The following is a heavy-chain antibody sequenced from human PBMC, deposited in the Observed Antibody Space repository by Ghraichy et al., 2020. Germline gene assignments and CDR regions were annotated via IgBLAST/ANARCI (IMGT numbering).Heavy chain of an antibody. CDR2: ISGNGIVT. CDR3: AKEGLDSAMDFDY. V-gene: IGHV3-23*01. J-gene: IGHJ4*02. D-gene: IGHD5-18*01. Sequence: ETLSLTCVTSGFAFSNHAMSWVRQAPGKGLEWVSVISGNGIVTYYADSVKGRFTISRDTSKNALYLQMNSLRAEDTAIYYCAKEGLDSAMDFDYWDQGTLVTVSS. CDR1: GFAFSNHA.